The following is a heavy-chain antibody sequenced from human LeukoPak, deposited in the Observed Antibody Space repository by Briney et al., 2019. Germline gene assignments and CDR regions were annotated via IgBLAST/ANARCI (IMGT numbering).Heavy chain of an antibody. CDR2: INHSGST. CDR1: GGSFSGYY. Sequence: SETLSLTCAVYGGSFSGYYWSWIRQPPGEGLEWIGEINHSGSTNYNPSLKSRVTISVDTSKNQFSLKLSSVTAADTAVYYCASNMVRGPGLWYYGMDVWGKGTTVTVSS. J-gene: IGHJ6*04. CDR3: ASNMVRGPGLWYYGMDV. V-gene: IGHV4-34*01. D-gene: IGHD3-10*01.